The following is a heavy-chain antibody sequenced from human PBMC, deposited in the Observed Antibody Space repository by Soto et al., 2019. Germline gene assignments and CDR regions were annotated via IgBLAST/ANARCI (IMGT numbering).Heavy chain of an antibody. V-gene: IGHV4-59*01. CDR1: GGSISSYY. J-gene: IGHJ4*02. CDR2: IYYSGST. CDR3: ALSYDSSGYYFDY. Sequence: SETLSLTCTVSGGSISSYYWSWIRQPPGKGLEWIGYIYYSGSTNYNPSLKSRVTISVDTSKNQFSLKLSSVTAADTAVYYCALSYDSSGYYFDYWGQGTLVTVSS. D-gene: IGHD3-22*01.